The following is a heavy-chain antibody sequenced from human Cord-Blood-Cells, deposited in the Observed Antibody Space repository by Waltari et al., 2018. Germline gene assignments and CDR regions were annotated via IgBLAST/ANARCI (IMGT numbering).Heavy chain of an antibody. CDR2: IGSKANSYAT. CDR1: GFTFSGSA. J-gene: IGHJ4*02. Sequence: EVQLVESGGGLVQPGGSLKLSCAASGFTFSGSAMHWVRQASGKGQEWVGRIGSKANSYATADAASVKGRFTISRDDSKNTAYLQMNSLKTEDTAVYYCTRHSRSGSYDYWGQGTLVTVSS. D-gene: IGHD1-26*01. CDR3: TRHSRSGSYDY. V-gene: IGHV3-73*02.